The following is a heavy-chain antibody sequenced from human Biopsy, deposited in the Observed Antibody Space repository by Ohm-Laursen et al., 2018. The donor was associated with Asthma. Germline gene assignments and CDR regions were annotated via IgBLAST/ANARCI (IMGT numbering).Heavy chain of an antibody. V-gene: IGHV4-39*02. J-gene: IGHJ4*02. CDR3: ARGVDRVTGLLDHFDS. Sequence: SDTLSLTCTVSGGSMSSSSYSWGWIRQPPGKGLEWIGSISYTGNTDIPSLRSRVTLSVDTSKNNFSLKLTSVTAADTAVYYCARGVDRVTGLLDHFDSWGQGTLVTVSS. CDR2: ISYTGNT. CDR1: GGSMSSSSYS. D-gene: IGHD2-21*02.